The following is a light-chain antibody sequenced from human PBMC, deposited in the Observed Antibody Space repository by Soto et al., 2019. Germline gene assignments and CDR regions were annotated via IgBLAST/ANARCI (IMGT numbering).Light chain of an antibody. CDR1: QSISSW. J-gene: IGKJ1*01. Sequence: DIQMTQSPSTLSASIGDRVTITCRASQSISSWLAWYQQKPGKAPKVLIYKASSLESGVPSRFSGSGSGTEFTLTISSLQADDLATYYCQQYNSYWTFGQGTKVEIK. CDR3: QQYNSYWT. CDR2: KAS. V-gene: IGKV1-5*03.